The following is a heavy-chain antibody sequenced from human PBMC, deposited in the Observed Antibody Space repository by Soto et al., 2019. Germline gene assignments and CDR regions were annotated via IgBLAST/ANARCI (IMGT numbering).Heavy chain of an antibody. CDR3: AHSQQLSLDY. Sequence: QITLKESGPTLVKPTQTLTLTCTFSGFSLSTSGVGVGWIRQPPGKALEWLALIYWDDDKRYSPSLKSRLTIPKDTSKNQVVLTMTTMDPVDTATYYCAHSQQLSLDYWGQGTLVTVSS. J-gene: IGHJ4*02. D-gene: IGHD5-18*01. CDR2: IYWDDDK. CDR1: GFSLSTSGVG. V-gene: IGHV2-5*02.